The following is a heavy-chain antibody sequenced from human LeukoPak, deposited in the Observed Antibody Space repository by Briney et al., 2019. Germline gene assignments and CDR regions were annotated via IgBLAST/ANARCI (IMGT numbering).Heavy chain of an antibody. J-gene: IGHJ4*02. CDR2: INHSGST. Sequence: SETLSLTCAVYGGSFSGYYWSWIRQPPGKGLEWIGEINHSGSTNYNPSLKSRVTISVDTSKNQFSLKLSSVTAADTAVYYCARLPYSSSWYYKGGDYWGQGTLVTVSS. CDR1: GGSFSGYY. V-gene: IGHV4-34*01. D-gene: IGHD6-13*01. CDR3: ARLPYSSSWYYKGGDY.